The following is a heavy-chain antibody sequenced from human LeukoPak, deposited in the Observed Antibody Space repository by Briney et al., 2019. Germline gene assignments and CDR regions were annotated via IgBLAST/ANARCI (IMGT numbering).Heavy chain of an antibody. Sequence: SVKVSCKASGGTFSSYAISWVRQGPGQGLEWMGGIIPIFGTANYAQKFQGRVTITADESTSTAYMGLSSLRSEDTAVYYCAREPSITMIATWRAFDIWGQGTMVTVSS. CDR2: IIPIFGTA. J-gene: IGHJ3*02. V-gene: IGHV1-69*01. CDR1: GGTFSSYA. D-gene: IGHD3-22*01. CDR3: AREPSITMIATWRAFDI.